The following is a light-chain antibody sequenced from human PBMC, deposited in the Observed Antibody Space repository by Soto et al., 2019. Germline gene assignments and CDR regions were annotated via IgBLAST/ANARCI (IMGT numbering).Light chain of an antibody. J-gene: IGKJ4*01. V-gene: IGKV3-11*01. CDR3: KQRSNWPPST. CDR1: QSVSSY. CDR2: DAS. Sequence: EPVLTQSPATPSLSQGEGATLSCRASQSVSSYLAWYQQKPSQAPRLTIYDASNMAPGIPARFSGSGSGTDFTLALSSLEPEDFAVYYFKQRSNWPPSTFGGGTKVDIK.